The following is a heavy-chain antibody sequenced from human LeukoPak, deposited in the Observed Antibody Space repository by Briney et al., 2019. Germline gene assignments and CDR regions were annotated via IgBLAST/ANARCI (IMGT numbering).Heavy chain of an antibody. CDR1: GGSLNGYY. J-gene: IGHJ1*01. CDR2: INHSGST. Sequence: SETLSLTCAVYGGSLNGYYWSWIRQPPGKGLEWIGEINHSGSTNYNPSLKSRVTFSVDTSKNQLSLKLSSVTAADTAVYYCARGIRLRWLQLERVYFQHWGRGTLVTVSS. D-gene: IGHD5-24*01. CDR3: ARGIRLRWLQLERVYFQH. V-gene: IGHV4-34*01.